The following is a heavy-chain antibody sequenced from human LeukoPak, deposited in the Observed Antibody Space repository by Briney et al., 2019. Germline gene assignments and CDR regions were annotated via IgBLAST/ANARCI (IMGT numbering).Heavy chain of an antibody. D-gene: IGHD3-10*01. V-gene: IGHV4-39*01. CDR3: ARTRYYYNSRSYGAPYYFDY. Sequence: SETLSLTCAVSGGSISSNSYYWGWIRQPPGKGLEWIGSIYYSGSTYYNPSLESRVTISVDTSKNQFSLKLSSVTAADTAVYYCARTRYYYNSRSYGAPYYFDYWGQGTLVTVSS. J-gene: IGHJ4*02. CDR2: IYYSGST. CDR1: GGSISSNSYY.